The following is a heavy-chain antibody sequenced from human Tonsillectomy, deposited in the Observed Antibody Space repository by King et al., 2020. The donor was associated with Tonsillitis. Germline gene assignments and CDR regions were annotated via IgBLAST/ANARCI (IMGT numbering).Heavy chain of an antibody. D-gene: IGHD1-14*01. Sequence: VQLVQSGAEVKKPGSSVRVSCKAFGGTFRNYGISWVRQAPGQGLEWMGGLIVNSGTVNYAPKFQGRVTMTADKSTTTAYLELSGLRFEDTAMYYCARDPKWNHQDYFFDYWGQGTLVTVSS. CDR3: ARDPKWNHQDYFFDY. CDR1: GGTFRNYG. CDR2: LIVNSGTV. J-gene: IGHJ4*02. V-gene: IGHV1-69*06.